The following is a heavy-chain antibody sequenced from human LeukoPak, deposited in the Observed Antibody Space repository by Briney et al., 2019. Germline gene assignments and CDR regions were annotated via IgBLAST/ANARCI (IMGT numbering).Heavy chain of an antibody. J-gene: IGHJ5*02. V-gene: IGHV3-30*02. Sequence: GGSLRLSCAASGFTFSSYGMHWVRQAPGKGLEWVAFIRYDGSNKYYADSVKGRFTASRDNSKNTLYLQMNSLRAEDAAVYYCAKDLRLRLGELSPPYHWGQGTLVTVSS. D-gene: IGHD3-16*02. CDR1: GFTFSSYG. CDR3: AKDLRLRLGELSPPYH. CDR2: IRYDGSNK.